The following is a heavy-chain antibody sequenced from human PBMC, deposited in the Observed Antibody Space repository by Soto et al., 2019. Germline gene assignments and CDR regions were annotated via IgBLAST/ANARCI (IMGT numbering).Heavy chain of an antibody. CDR1: GYSFTSYW. CDR2: IDPSDSYT. V-gene: IGHV5-10-1*01. D-gene: IGHD1-1*01. J-gene: IGHJ5*02. Sequence: PGESLKISCKGSGYSFTSYWIGWVRQMPGKGLEWMGRIDPSDSYTNYSPSFQGHVTISADKSISTAYLQWSSLKASDTAMYYCARHISLQLEGYNWFDPWGQGTLVTVSS. CDR3: ARHISLQLEGYNWFDP.